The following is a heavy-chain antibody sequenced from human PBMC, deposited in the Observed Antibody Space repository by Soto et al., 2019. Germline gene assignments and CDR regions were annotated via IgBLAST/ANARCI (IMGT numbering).Heavy chain of an antibody. D-gene: IGHD6-13*01. V-gene: IGHV1-69*01. Sequence: QAQVVQSGAEVRKPGSSVKLSCKASEGTFNSYAIAWVRQAPGQGLEWMGGIIPYYNTLNYAQKFQDRVTLTAVDSTNTVYMELSSLRSDDTAVYFCASGASRWYPYFFDSWAQGTLVTGSS. CDR2: IIPYYNTL. J-gene: IGHJ4*02. CDR3: ASGASRWYPYFFDS. CDR1: EGTFNSYA.